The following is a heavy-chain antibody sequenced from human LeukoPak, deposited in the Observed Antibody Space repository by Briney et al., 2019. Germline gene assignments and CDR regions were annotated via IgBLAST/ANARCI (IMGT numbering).Heavy chain of an antibody. CDR2: XKQDGSEK. D-gene: IGHD2-2*02. V-gene: IGHV3-7*01. Sequence: AXXKQDGSEKYYVDSVKGRFTISRDNAKNSLFLQMNSLRAEDTAVYYCARDIVVVPAAIYYFDYWGQGTLVTVSS. J-gene: IGHJ4*02. CDR3: ARDIVVVPAAIYYFDY.